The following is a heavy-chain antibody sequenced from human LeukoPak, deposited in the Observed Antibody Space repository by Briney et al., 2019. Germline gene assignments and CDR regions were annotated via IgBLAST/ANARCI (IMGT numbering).Heavy chain of an antibody. Sequence: PGGSLRLSCAASGFIFSDYGMHWVRQAPGKGLEWVAFISYDGSNKDYADSVKGRFTISRDNSNNTLYLQMNSLRAEDTAVYYCARDRIVGATRGGDFDYWGQGTLVTVSS. CDR2: ISYDGSNK. J-gene: IGHJ4*02. D-gene: IGHD1-26*01. CDR3: ARDRIVGATRGGDFDY. V-gene: IGHV3-30*03. CDR1: GFIFSDYG.